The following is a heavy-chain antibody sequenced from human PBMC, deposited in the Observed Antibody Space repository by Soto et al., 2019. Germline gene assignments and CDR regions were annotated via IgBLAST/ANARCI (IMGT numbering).Heavy chain of an antibody. V-gene: IGHV1-69*13. Sequence: GASVKVSCKASGGTFSSYAISWVRQAPGQGLEWMGGIIPIFGTANYAQKFQGRVTITADESTSTAYMELSSLRSEDTAVYYCASSVKDSTGITIFGVVTYGMGVWGQGTTVTGSS. D-gene: IGHD3-3*01. CDR1: GGTFSSYA. CDR3: ASSVKDSTGITIFGVVTYGMGV. CDR2: IIPIFGTA. J-gene: IGHJ6*02.